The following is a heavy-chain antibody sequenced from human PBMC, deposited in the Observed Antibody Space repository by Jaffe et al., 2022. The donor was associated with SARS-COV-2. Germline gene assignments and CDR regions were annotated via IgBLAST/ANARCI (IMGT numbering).Heavy chain of an antibody. Sequence: QVTLKESGPVLVKPTETLTLTCTVSGFSLSNARMGVSWIRQPPGKALEWLAHIFSNDEKSYSTSLKSRLTISKDTSKSQVVLTMTNMDPVDTATYYCARIRRLGYCSSTSCPTDSDYWGQGTLVTVSS. D-gene: IGHD2-2*01. CDR1: GFSLSNARMG. V-gene: IGHV2-26*01. J-gene: IGHJ4*02. CDR2: IFSNDEK. CDR3: ARIRRLGYCSSTSCPTDSDY.